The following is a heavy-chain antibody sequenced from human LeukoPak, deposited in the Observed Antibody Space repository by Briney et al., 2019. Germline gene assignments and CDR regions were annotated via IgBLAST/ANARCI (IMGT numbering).Heavy chain of an antibody. D-gene: IGHD6-13*01. J-gene: IGHJ4*02. CDR2: IYTSGST. V-gene: IGHV4-61*02. Sequence: PSQTLSLTCTVSGGSISSGSYYWSWIRQPAGKGLEWIGRIYTSGSTNYNPSLKSRVTISVDTSKNRFSLKLSSVTAADTAVYYCARGTTSSSWQYYFDYWGQGTLVTVSS. CDR1: GGSISSGSYY. CDR3: ARGTTSSSWQYYFDY.